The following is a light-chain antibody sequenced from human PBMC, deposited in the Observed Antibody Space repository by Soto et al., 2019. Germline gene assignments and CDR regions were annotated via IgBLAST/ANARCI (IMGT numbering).Light chain of an antibody. CDR3: QQSTSYSAYT. CDR2: DAS. CDR1: QSISSW. V-gene: IGKV1-5*01. Sequence: DIQMTQSPSTLSASVGDRVTITGRASQSISSWLACYEQKPGKARKLLIYDASRLEGGVPRRFSGSGSGTEFTLTIRRLQADDFATENCQQSTSYSAYTFCRGKKGDIK. J-gene: IGKJ3*01.